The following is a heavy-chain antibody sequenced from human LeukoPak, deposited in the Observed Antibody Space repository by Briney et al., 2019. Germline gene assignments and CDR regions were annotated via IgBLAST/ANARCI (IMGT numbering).Heavy chain of an antibody. V-gene: IGHV4-4*07. CDR3: ARGGDFYGSGSYYKGGFDY. J-gene: IGHJ4*02. CDR1: GGSISFYY. D-gene: IGHD3-10*01. Sequence: SETLSLTCTVSGGSISFYYWSWIRQPAGKGLEWIGRIYTSGSTNYNPSLKSRVTMSVDTSKNQFSLKLSSVTAADTAVYYCARGGDFYGSGSYYKGGFDYWGQGTLVTVSS. CDR2: IYTSGST.